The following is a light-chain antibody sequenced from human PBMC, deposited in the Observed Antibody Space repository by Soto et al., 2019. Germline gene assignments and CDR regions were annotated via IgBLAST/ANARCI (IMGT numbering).Light chain of an antibody. CDR2: EDS. CDR3: CSFAGNSIYV. J-gene: IGLJ1*01. V-gene: IGLV2-23*01. Sequence: QSALTQPASVSGSPGQSITIPCTGTSSDVGRYSLVSWYQQHPGKAPKVIISEDSKRPSGVSNRFSGSKSGNTASLTISGLQAEDEADYYCCSFAGNSIYVFGTGTKVTVL. CDR1: SSDVGRYSL.